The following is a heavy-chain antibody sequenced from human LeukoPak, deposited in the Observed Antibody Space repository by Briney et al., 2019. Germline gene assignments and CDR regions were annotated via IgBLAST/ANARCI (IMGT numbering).Heavy chain of an antibody. CDR1: GYTLTELS. J-gene: IGHJ4*02. CDR3: ATTYYYDSSGFWDY. Sequence: GASVKVSCKVSGYTLTELSMHWVRQAPGKGLEWMGGFDPEDGETIYAQKFQGRVTMTEDTSTDTAYMELSSLRSEDTAVYYCATTYYYDSSGFWDYWGQGTLVTVSS. CDR2: FDPEDGET. V-gene: IGHV1-24*01. D-gene: IGHD3-22*01.